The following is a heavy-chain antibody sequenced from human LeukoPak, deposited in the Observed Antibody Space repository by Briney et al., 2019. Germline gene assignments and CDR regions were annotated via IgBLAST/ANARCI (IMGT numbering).Heavy chain of an antibody. V-gene: IGHV1-69*13. D-gene: IGHD2-2*01. J-gene: IGHJ4*02. Sequence: SVKVSCKASGGTFSCYAISWVRQAPGQGLEWMGGIIPIFGTANYAQKVQGRVTITADESTSTAYMELSSLRSEDTAVYYCAARPGCSSTSCYVVYWGQGTLVTVSS. CDR1: GGTFSCYA. CDR2: IIPIFGTA. CDR3: AARPGCSSTSCYVVY.